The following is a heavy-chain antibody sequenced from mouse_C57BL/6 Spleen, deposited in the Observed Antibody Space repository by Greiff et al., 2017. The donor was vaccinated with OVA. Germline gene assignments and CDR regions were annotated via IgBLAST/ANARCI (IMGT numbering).Heavy chain of an antibody. CDR3: ARDRGYDVGAWFAY. Sequence: EVQGVESGGGLVKPGGSLKLSCAASGFTFSSYAMSWVRQTPEKRLEWVATISDGGSYTYYPDNVKGRFTISRDNAKNNLYLQMSHLKSEDTAMYYCARDRGYDVGAWFAYWGQGTLVTVSA. CDR1: GFTFSSYA. V-gene: IGHV5-4*01. CDR2: ISDGGSYT. D-gene: IGHD2-2*01. J-gene: IGHJ3*01.